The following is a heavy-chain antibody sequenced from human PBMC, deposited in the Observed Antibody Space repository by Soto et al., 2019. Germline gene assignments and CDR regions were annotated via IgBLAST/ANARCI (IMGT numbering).Heavy chain of an antibody. CDR3: AREGAGATLYYYGMDV. CDR1: GYTFTSYG. V-gene: IGHV1-18*01. Sequence: QVQLVQSGAEVKKPGASVKVSCKASGYTFTSYGISWVRQAPGQGLEWLGWFSAYNGNTNYAQRFQGRVTMTTDTSTSTAYMELRSLRSDDTAVYYCAREGAGATLYYYGMDVWDQGTTVTVSS. J-gene: IGHJ6*02. D-gene: IGHD1-26*01. CDR2: FSAYNGNT.